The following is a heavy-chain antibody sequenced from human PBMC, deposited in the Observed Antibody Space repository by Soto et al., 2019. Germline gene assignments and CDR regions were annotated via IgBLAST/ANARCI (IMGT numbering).Heavy chain of an antibody. CDR1: GFTFSNYW. J-gene: IGHJ6*03. CDR3: ARDRIVVVPAAMGGVYYYMDV. Sequence: GGSLRLSCAASGFTFSNYWMSWVRQAPGKGLEWVANIKQDGSEKYSVDSVKGRFTISRDNAKNSLYLQMNSLRAEDMAVYYCARDRIVVVPAAMGGVYYYMDVWGKGTTVTVSS. V-gene: IGHV3-7*01. D-gene: IGHD2-2*01. CDR2: IKQDGSEK.